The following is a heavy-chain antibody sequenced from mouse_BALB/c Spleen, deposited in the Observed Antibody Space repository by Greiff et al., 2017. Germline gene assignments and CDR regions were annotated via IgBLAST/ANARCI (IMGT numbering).Heavy chain of an antibody. Sequence: EVKLVESGGGLVQPGGSMKLSCAASGFTFSNYWMNWVRQSPEKGLEWVAEIRLKSNNYASHYAESVKGRFTISRDDSKSSVYLQMNNLRAADTGIYYCTSALRLQGYFDYWGQGTTLTVSS. CDR2: IRLKSNNYAS. D-gene: IGHD1-2*01. V-gene: IGHV6-6*02. J-gene: IGHJ2*01. CDR3: TSALRLQGYFDY. CDR1: GFTFSNYW.